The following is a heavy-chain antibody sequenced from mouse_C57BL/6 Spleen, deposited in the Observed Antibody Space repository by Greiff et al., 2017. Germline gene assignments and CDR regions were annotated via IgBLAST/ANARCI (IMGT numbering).Heavy chain of an antibody. CDR1: GFTFTDYY. D-gene: IGHD1-1*02. Sequence: EVQGVESGGGLVQPGGSLSLSCAASGFTFTDYYMSWVRQPPGKALEWLGFIRNKANGYTTEYSASVKGRFTISRDNSQSILYLQMNALRAEDSATYYCARYSGTPFYYAMDYWGQGTSVTVSS. V-gene: IGHV7-3*01. J-gene: IGHJ4*01. CDR3: ARYSGTPFYYAMDY. CDR2: IRNKANGYTT.